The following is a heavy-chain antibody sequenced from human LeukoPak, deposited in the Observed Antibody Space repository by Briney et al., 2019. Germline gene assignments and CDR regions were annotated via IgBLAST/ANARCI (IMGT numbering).Heavy chain of an antibody. J-gene: IGHJ4*02. D-gene: IGHD6-13*01. CDR1: GGSISSYY. V-gene: IGHV4-4*09. CDR3: ARHRKGVAAAGIDY. CDR2: IYTSGST. Sequence: SETLSFTCTGSGGSISSYYWSWIRQPPGKGLEWIGYIYTSGSTNYNPSLKSRVTISVDTSKNQFSLKLSSVTAADTAVYYCARHRKGVAAAGIDYWGQGTLVTVSS.